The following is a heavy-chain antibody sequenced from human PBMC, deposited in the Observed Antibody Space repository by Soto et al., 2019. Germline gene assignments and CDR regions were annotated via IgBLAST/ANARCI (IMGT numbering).Heavy chain of an antibody. Sequence: SETLSLTCTVSSGSISSTIYSWDWIRQPPGKGLEWIGYIYHSGSTYYNPSLKSRVTISVDRSKNQFSLKLSSVTAADTAVYYCARENNVLPGGYFDYWGQGTLVTVSS. CDR2: IYHSGST. D-gene: IGHD3-10*01. CDR1: SGSISSTIYS. J-gene: IGHJ4*02. CDR3: ARENNVLPGGYFDY. V-gene: IGHV4-30-2*01.